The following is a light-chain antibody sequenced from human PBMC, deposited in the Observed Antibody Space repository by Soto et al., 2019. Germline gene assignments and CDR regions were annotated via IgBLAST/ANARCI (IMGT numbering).Light chain of an antibody. CDR2: AVS. J-gene: IGKJ2*01. CDR1: QSVSADY. V-gene: IGKV3-20*01. Sequence: EIVLTQSPGTLSLSPGDRATLSCRASQSVSADYLAWYQQKPGQAPRLLIYAVSTRATGIPDRFGGSGSGTDFTLTISRLDPEDFAVYFCQQYGSTPVTFDQGTKLEIK. CDR3: QQYGSTPVT.